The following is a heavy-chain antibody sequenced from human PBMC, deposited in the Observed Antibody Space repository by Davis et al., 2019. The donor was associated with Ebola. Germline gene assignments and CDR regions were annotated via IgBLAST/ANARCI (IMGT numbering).Heavy chain of an antibody. CDR1: GYSFNTHW. CDR3: ARRGWDLHYYYYMDV. J-gene: IGHJ6*03. CDR2: IHPGHLDT. V-gene: IGHV5-51*01. Sequence: GESLKISCKASGYSFNTHWIGWVRQMPGKGLEWMGIIHPGHLDTRYSPSFQGPATISVDKSTNTAFPHWSSLEDSDTAIYYCARRGWDLHYYYYMDVWGEGTTVTVS. D-gene: IGHD1-26*01.